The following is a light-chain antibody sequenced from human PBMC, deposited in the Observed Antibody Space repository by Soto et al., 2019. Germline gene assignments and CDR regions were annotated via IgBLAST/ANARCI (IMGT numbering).Light chain of an antibody. V-gene: IGKV2-28*01. CDR2: LGS. Sequence: DIVMTQSPLSLPVTPGAPASISCRSSQSLLHSNGYNYLDWYLQKPGQSPQLLIYLGSNRASGVPERFSGSGSGTDFTLKISRVEAEDVGAYYCMQALQTPLTFGGGTKVEIK. CDR1: QSLLHSNGYNY. CDR3: MQALQTPLT. J-gene: IGKJ4*01.